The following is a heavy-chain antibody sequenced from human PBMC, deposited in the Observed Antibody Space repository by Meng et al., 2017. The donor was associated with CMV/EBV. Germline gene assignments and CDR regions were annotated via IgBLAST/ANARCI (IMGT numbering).Heavy chain of an antibody. J-gene: IGHJ5*02. V-gene: IGHV4-4*07. CDR1: GGSISSYY. Sequence: ESGPGLGNPSETLSLPCTVSGGSISSYYWSWIRQPAGKGLEWIGRIYTSGSTNYNPSLKSRVTMSVDTSKNQFSLKLSSVTAADTAVYYCARDLMNCSSTSCANWFDPWGQGTLVTVSS. D-gene: IGHD2-2*01. CDR3: ARDLMNCSSTSCANWFDP. CDR2: IYTSGST.